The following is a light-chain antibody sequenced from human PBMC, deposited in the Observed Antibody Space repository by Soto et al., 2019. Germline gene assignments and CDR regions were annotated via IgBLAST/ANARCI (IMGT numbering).Light chain of an antibody. CDR1: SSDIGDYNY. CDR2: GVN. V-gene: IGLV2-14*01. Sequence: QSVLTQPASVSGSPGQSITISCTGTSSDIGDYNYVSWYQQRPEKAPELMIYGVNNRPPGVSSRFSGSKSGNTASLTISGLQAEDEADYYCSSYTSSITYVFGTGTKVTV. CDR3: SSYTSSITYV. J-gene: IGLJ1*01.